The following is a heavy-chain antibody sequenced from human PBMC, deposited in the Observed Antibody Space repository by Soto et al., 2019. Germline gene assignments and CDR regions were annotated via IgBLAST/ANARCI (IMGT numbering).Heavy chain of an antibody. CDR3: TTSILTGYFRWAIFDY. V-gene: IGHV3-15*07. D-gene: IGHD3-9*01. CDR2: IKSKVDGGTT. CDR1: GFTFSNAW. Sequence: PGGSLRLSCAASGFTFSNAWMNWVRQAPGKGLEWVARIKSKVDGGTTDYAEPVQGRFMISRDDSKNTLFLQMNSLKTEDTAVYYCTTSILTGYFRWAIFDYWGQGA. J-gene: IGHJ4*02.